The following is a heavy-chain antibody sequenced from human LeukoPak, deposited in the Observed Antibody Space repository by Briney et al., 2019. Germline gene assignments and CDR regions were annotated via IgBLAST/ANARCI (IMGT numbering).Heavy chain of an antibody. CDR1: GFTFSSYA. Sequence: GRSLRLPCAASGFTFSSYAMHWVRQAPGKGLEWVAVISYDGSNKYYADSVKGRFTISRDNSKNTLYLQMNSLRAEDTTVYYCARGELTFDYWGQGTLVTVSS. V-gene: IGHV3-30-3*01. J-gene: IGHJ4*02. CDR2: ISYDGSNK. CDR3: ARGELTFDY. D-gene: IGHD1-26*01.